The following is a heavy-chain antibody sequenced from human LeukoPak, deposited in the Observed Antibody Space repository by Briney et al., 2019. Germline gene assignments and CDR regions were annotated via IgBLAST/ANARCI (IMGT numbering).Heavy chain of an antibody. D-gene: IGHD5-18*01. CDR3: AKGSVYSYGLFDY. J-gene: IGHJ4*02. V-gene: IGHV3-23*01. CDR2: ISGSGGST. CDR1: GFTFSSYA. Sequence: GGSLRLSCAASGFTFSSYAMSWVRQAAGKGLEWVSAISGSGGSTYYADSVKGRFTISRDNSKNTLYLQMNSLRAEDTAVYYCAKGSVYSYGLFDYWGQGTLVTVSS.